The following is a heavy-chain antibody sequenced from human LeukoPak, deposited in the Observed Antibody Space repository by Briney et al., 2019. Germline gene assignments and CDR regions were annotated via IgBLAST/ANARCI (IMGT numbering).Heavy chain of an antibody. D-gene: IGHD2/OR15-2a*01. J-gene: IGHJ4*02. CDR1: GYTFTSYG. CDR3: ARASPTDNPALHTDS. Sequence: ASVKVSCKASGYTFTSYGISWVRQAPGQGLEWMGWISAYNGNTKYAQNLQGRVTMTTDTSTSTAYMELRSLRSDDTAVYYCARASPTDNPALHTDSWGQGTLVTVSS. V-gene: IGHV1-18*01. CDR2: ISAYNGNT.